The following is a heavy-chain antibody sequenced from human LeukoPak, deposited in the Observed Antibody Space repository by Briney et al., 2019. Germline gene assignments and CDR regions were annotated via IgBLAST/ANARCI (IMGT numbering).Heavy chain of an antibody. CDR2: IYYSGST. CDR3: ASSTYYDFWSGYNWFDP. CDR1: GGSISSYY. Sequence: SENLSLTCTVSGGSISSYYWSWIRQPPGKGLEWIGYIYYSGSTNYNPSLKSRVTISVDTSKNQFSLKLSSVTAADTAVYYCASSTYYDFWSGYNWFDPWGQGTLVTVSS. J-gene: IGHJ5*02. D-gene: IGHD3-3*01. V-gene: IGHV4-59*08.